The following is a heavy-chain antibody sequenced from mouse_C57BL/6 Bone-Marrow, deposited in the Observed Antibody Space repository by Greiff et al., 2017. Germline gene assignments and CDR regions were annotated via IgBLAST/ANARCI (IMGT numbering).Heavy chain of an antibody. CDR1: GYTFTSYG. CDR2: IDPRSGNT. V-gene: IGHV1-81*01. Sequence: VQLQQSGAELARPGASVKLSCKASGYTFTSYGISWVKQRTGQGLEWIGEIDPRSGNTYYNEKFKGKATLTADKSSSTAYMELRSLTSEDSAVYFCARRWGFYDHYAMDYWGQGTSVTVSS. CDR3: ARRWGFYDHYAMDY. J-gene: IGHJ4*01. D-gene: IGHD2-3*01.